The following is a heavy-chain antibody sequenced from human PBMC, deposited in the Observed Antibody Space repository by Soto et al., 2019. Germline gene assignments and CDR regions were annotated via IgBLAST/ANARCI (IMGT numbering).Heavy chain of an antibody. CDR3: ARGWQRVAATTRGPDDYNWFDP. CDR2: INPSGGST. V-gene: IGHV1-46*01. Sequence: ASVKVSCKASGYTFTSYYMHWVRQAPGQGLEWMGIINPSGGSTSYAQKFQGRVTMTRDTSTSTVYMELSSLRSEDTAVYYCARGWQRVAATTRGPDDYNWFDPWGQGTLVTVSS. CDR1: GYTFTSYY. J-gene: IGHJ5*02. D-gene: IGHD2-15*01.